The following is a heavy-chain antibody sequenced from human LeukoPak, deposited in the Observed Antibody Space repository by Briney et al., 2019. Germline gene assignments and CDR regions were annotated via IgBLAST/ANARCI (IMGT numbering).Heavy chain of an antibody. J-gene: IGHJ4*02. D-gene: IGHD1-26*01. CDR2: IYYSGSP. V-gene: IGHV4-39*01. Sequence: SETLCLTCTVSGGSISSSSYYWGWLRQPPGKGLEWIGSIYYSGSPYYNPSLESRVTISVDTSKNQFSLNLSSVTAADTAVYYCARHSGGTYYTPLNNWGQGTLVTVSS. CDR1: GGSISSSSYY. CDR3: ARHSGGTYYTPLNN.